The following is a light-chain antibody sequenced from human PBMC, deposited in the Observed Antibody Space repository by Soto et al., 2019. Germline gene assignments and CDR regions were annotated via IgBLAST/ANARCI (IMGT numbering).Light chain of an antibody. CDR2: GAS. J-gene: IGKJ4*01. CDR3: QQYGSSPLT. Sequence: EIVLTQSPGTLSLSPGERATLSCRASQSVTSSFLAWYQQKPGQTPELLIYGASSRATGIPDRFSGSGSGTDFTLTISRLEPEDFAVYYCQQYGSSPLTFGGGTKVDIK. V-gene: IGKV3-20*01. CDR1: QSVTSSF.